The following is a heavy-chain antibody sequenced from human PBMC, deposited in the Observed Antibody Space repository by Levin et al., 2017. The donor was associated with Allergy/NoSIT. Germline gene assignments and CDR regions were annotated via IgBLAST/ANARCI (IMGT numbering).Heavy chain of an antibody. J-gene: IGHJ4*02. CDR2: ISPNSNYI. Sequence: GGSLRLSCAASGFTFSDYSMNWVRQAPGKGLEWVSSISPNSNYIYYADSLKGGFTISRDNAKSSVFLQMNSLRAEDTALYYCARSGSPDYWGQGTLVTVSS. CDR1: GFTFSDYS. V-gene: IGHV3-21*01. D-gene: IGHD3-22*01. CDR3: ARSGSPDY.